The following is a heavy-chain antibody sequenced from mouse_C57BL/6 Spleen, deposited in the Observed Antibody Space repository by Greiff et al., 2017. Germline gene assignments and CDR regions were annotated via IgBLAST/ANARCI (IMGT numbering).Heavy chain of an antibody. CDR3: ARQVGGSGFDY. Sequence: EVKLVESGGDLVKPGGSLKLSCPASGFTFSSYGMSWVRQTPDKRLEWVATISSGGSYTYYPDSVKGRFTISRDNAKNTLYLQMSSLKSEDTAMYYCARQVGGSGFDYWGQGTTLTVSS. CDR1: GFTFSSYG. D-gene: IGHD1-1*02. CDR2: ISSGGSYT. V-gene: IGHV5-6*01. J-gene: IGHJ2*01.